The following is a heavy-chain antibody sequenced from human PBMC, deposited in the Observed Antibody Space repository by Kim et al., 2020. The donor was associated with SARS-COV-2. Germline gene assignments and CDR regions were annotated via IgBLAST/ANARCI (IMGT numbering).Heavy chain of an antibody. D-gene: IGHD1-26*01. CDR3: ARGYSGSYFPFGGGAFDI. J-gene: IGHJ3*02. V-gene: IGHV1-18*01. CDR1: GYTFTSYG. CDR2: ISAYNGNT. Sequence: ASVKVSCKASGYTFTSYGISWVRQAPGQGLEWMGWISAYNGNTNYAQKLQGRVTMTTDTSTSTAYMELRSLRSDDTAVYYCARGYSGSYFPFGGGAFDIWGQGTMVTVSS.